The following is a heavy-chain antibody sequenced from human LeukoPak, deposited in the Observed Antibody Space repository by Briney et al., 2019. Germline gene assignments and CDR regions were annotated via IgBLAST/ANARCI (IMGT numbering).Heavy chain of an antibody. J-gene: IGHJ4*02. Sequence: PGRSLRLSCAASGFTFSSYAMHWVRQAPGKGLEWVAVISYDGSNKYYADSVKGRFTISRDNSKNTLYLQMNSLRAEDTAVYYCARSPIAMVNYFDYWGQGTLVTVSS. V-gene: IGHV3-30*04. CDR1: GFTFSSYA. D-gene: IGHD5-18*01. CDR2: ISYDGSNK. CDR3: ARSPIAMVNYFDY.